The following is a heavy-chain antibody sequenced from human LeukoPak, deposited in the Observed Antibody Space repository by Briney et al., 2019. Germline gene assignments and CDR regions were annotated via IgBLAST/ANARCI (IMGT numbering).Heavy chain of an antibody. CDR2: IWYDGSNK. V-gene: IGHV3-33*01. CDR3: ASDILTGYNETNY. D-gene: IGHD3-9*01. Sequence: GGSLRLSCAASGFTFSSYGMHWVRQAPGKGLEWVAVIWYDGSNKYYTDSVKGRFTISRDNSKNTLYLQMNSLRAEDTAVYYCASDILTGYNETNYWGQGTQVTVSS. J-gene: IGHJ4*02. CDR1: GFTFSSYG.